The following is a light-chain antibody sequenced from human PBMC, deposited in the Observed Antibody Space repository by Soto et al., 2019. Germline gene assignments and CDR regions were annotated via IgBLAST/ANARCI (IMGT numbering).Light chain of an antibody. Sequence: DIVLTQSPGTLSLSPGERATLFCRASQSVTSSSIAWHQQKPGQAPRLLIYDASNRATGIPARFSGSGSGTDFTLTISSLEPADFAVYYCQQRSNWPLTFGGGTKVDIK. CDR2: DAS. J-gene: IGKJ4*01. V-gene: IGKV3D-20*02. CDR1: QSVTSSS. CDR3: QQRSNWPLT.